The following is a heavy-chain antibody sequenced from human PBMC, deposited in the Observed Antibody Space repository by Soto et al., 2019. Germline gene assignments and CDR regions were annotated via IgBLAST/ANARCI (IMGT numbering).Heavy chain of an antibody. J-gene: IGHJ5*02. CDR2: INHSGRT. V-gene: IGHV4-34*01. Sequence: QVQLQQWGAGLLKPSESLSLTCGVYGGSFSGYYWSWIRQPPGKGLEWIGEINHSGRTNYNPSLKSRVTISVDTSKNQFSLKLSSVTAADTAVYYCARGLDYGDYPSWGQGTLVTFSS. CDR1: GGSFSGYY. CDR3: ARGLDYGDYPS. D-gene: IGHD4-17*01.